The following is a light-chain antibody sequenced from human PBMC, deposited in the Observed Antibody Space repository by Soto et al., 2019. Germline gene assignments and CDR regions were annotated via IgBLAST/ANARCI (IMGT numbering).Light chain of an antibody. Sequence: DIQMTQSRSTLSSSVGDRVTITCRASQSISSWLAWYQQKPGKAPKLLIYKASSLESGVPSRFSGSGSGTEFTLTISRLEPEDFAVYYCQQYGNSPTFGQGTKVDIK. V-gene: IGKV1-5*03. J-gene: IGKJ1*01. CDR3: QQYGNSPT. CDR1: QSISSW. CDR2: KAS.